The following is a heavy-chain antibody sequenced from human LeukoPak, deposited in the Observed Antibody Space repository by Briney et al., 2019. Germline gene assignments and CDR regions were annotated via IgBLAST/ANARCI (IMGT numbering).Heavy chain of an antibody. D-gene: IGHD3-9*01. CDR3: ARVCHYDILTGQYYYYGMDV. CDR2: IYHSGST. V-gene: IGHV4-30-2*05. CDR1: GGSISSGGYS. Sequence: PSQTLSLTCAVSGGSISSGGYSWSWIRQPPGKGLEWIGYIYHSGSTYYNPSLKSRVTISVDTSKNQFSLKLSSVTAADTAVYYCARVCHYDILTGQYYYYGMDVWSKGTTVTVSS. J-gene: IGHJ6*04.